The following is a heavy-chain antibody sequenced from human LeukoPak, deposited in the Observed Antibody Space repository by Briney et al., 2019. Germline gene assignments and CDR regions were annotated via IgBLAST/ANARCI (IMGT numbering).Heavy chain of an antibody. V-gene: IGHV4-39*07. D-gene: IGHD3-10*01. Sequence: PSETLSLTCTVSGDSISSGDYYWSWIRQPAGKGLEWIGSIYYSGSTYYNPSLKSRVTISVDTSKNQFSLKLSSVTAADTAVYYCAREPRGFDYWGQGTLVTVSS. J-gene: IGHJ4*02. CDR1: GDSISSGDYY. CDR3: AREPRGFDY. CDR2: IYYSGST.